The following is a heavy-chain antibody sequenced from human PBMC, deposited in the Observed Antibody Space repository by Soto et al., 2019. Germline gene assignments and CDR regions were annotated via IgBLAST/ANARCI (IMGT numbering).Heavy chain of an antibody. Sequence: GGSLRLSCAASGFTLTKASMSWVRQAPGKGLEWVGHIKSNADGGATDYAAPVKGRFTVSRDDSRNTLYLQLNSLKTEDTAVYYCTTFPFSFITLPGTSFLIGMDVWGQGTTVTVSS. V-gene: IGHV3-15*01. CDR3: TTFPFSFITLPGTSFLIGMDV. J-gene: IGHJ6*02. CDR1: GFTLTKAS. CDR2: IKSNADGGAT. D-gene: IGHD3-10*01.